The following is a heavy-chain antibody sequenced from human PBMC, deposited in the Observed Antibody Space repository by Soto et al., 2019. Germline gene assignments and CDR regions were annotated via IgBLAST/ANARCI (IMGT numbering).Heavy chain of an antibody. D-gene: IGHD6-13*01. V-gene: IGHV4-59*01. CDR2: IYYSGST. Sequence: SETLSLTCTVSGGSISRYYWSWIRQPPGKGLEWIGYIYYSGSTNYNPSLKSRVTISVDTSKNQFSLKLSSVTAADTAVYYCARVDRYSSSWYGSLKGYWFDPWGQGTLVTVSS. J-gene: IGHJ5*02. CDR1: GGSISRYY. CDR3: ARVDRYSSSWYGSLKGYWFDP.